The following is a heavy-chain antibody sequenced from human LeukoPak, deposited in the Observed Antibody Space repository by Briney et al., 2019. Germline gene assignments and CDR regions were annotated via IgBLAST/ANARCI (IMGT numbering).Heavy chain of an antibody. CDR2: IHTSGSN. D-gene: IGHD3-3*01. V-gene: IGHV4-4*09. CDR1: GVSISPYY. Sequence: PSETLSPTCAVSGVSISPYYWAWIRQPPGKGLEWIGCIHTSGSNNQYPSLKSRVTISVDKSKNHFSLRLTSVTAADTAVYYCARLSAAVHLGAFDLWGQGTMVTVSS. J-gene: IGHJ3*01. CDR3: ARLSAAVHLGAFDL.